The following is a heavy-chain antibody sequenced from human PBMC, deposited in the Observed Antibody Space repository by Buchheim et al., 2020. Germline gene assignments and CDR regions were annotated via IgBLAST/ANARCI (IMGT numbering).Heavy chain of an antibody. D-gene: IGHD6-19*01. V-gene: IGHV3-33*01. CDR2: IWYDGSNK. Sequence: QVQLVESGGGVVQPGRSLRLSCAASGFTFSSYGMHWVRQAPGKGLEWVAVIWYDGSNKYYADSVKGRFTISRDNSKNKLYLQMNSLRAEDTAVYYCARDSGGWDNWFDPWGQGTL. CDR3: ARDSGGWDNWFDP. CDR1: GFTFSSYG. J-gene: IGHJ5*02.